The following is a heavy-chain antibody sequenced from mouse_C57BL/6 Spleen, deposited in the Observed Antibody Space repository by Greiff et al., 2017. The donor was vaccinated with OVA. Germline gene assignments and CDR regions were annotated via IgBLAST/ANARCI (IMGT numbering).Heavy chain of an antibody. J-gene: IGHJ3*01. CDR1: GFTFSDYG. CDR3: AREDDFAWFAY. D-gene: IGHD2-13*01. V-gene: IGHV5-15*01. CDR2: ISNLAYSI. Sequence: EVKVVESGGGLVQPGGSLKLSCAASGFTFSDYGMAWVRQAPRKGPEWVAFISNLAYSIYYADTVTGRFTISRENAKNTLYLEMSSLRSEDTAMYYCAREDDFAWFAYWGQGTLVTVSA.